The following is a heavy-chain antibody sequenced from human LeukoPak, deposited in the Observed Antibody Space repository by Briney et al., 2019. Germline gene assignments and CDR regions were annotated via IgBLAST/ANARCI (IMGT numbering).Heavy chain of an antibody. CDR2: ISYDGSNK. J-gene: IGHJ4*02. CDR1: GFTFSSYA. D-gene: IGHD6-19*01. CDR3: AREGGGLAVADTYFDY. V-gene: IGHV3-30*04. Sequence: PGGSLRLSCAASGFTFSSYAMHWVRQAPGKGLEWVAVISYDGSNKYYADSVKGRFTISRDNSKNTLYLQMNSLRAEDTAVYYCAREGGGLAVADTYFDYWGQGTLVTVSS.